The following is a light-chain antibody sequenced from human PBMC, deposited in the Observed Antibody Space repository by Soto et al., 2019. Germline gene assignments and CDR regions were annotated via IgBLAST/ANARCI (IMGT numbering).Light chain of an antibody. CDR3: QQYNNWPFS. Sequence: DIVLTQSPGTLCLSPGERATLSCRASQGVTTNFAWYQQKSGQSPRLLIYDVSTRATGVPARFSGTGSETDFTLTISGLQSDDSAVYFCQQYNNWPFSFGQGTRLEIK. J-gene: IGKJ5*01. CDR1: QGVTTN. V-gene: IGKV3-15*01. CDR2: DVS.